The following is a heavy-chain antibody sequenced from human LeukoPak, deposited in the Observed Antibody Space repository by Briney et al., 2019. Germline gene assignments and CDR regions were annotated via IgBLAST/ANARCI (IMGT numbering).Heavy chain of an antibody. D-gene: IGHD4-23*01. Sequence: GASVKVSCKASGYTFTSYGISWVRQAPGQGLEWMGWISAYNGNTNYAQKLQGRVTMTTDTSTSTAYMELRSLRSDDTAVYYCAREPPEVVTWGYSYMDVWGKGTTVTVSS. J-gene: IGHJ6*03. CDR1: GYTFTSYG. CDR2: ISAYNGNT. CDR3: AREPPEVVTWGYSYMDV. V-gene: IGHV1-18*01.